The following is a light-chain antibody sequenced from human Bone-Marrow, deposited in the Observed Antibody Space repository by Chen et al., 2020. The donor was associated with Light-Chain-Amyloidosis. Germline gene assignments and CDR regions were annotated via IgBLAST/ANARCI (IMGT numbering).Light chain of an antibody. V-gene: IGLV3-21*02. J-gene: IGLJ3*02. Sequence: SYVLTQPSSVSVAPGQTATIACGGNNIGSTSVHWYQQTPGQAPLLVVYDESDRPSGIPERWAGSNSGNTATLTSSRVEAGDEADYYCQVWDRSSDRPVFGGGTKLTVL. CDR2: DES. CDR3: QVWDRSSDRPV. CDR1: NIGSTS.